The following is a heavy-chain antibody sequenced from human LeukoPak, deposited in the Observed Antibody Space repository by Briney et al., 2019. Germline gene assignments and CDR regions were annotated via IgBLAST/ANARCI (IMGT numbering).Heavy chain of an antibody. CDR3: ARDRLGAMLFFDS. J-gene: IGHJ4*02. CDR2: ISSSGSTI. D-gene: IGHD3-16*01. Sequence: GGSLRLSCAASGFTFSSYGMHWVRQAPGKGLEWVSYISSSGSTIYYADSVKGRFTISRDNSKNTLYLQMNSLRAEDTALYYCARDRLGAMLFFDSWGQGTLVTVSS. CDR1: GFTFSSYG. V-gene: IGHV3-48*01.